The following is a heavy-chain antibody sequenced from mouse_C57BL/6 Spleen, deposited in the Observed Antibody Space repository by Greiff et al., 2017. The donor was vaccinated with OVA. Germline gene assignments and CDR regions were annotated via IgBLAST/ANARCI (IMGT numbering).Heavy chain of an antibody. J-gene: IGHJ1*03. Sequence: EVKVVESGGGLVKPGGSLKLSCAASGFTFSSYAMSWVRQTPEKRLEWVATISNGGSYTYYPDNVKGRFPISRDNAKNNQYLQMSHLKSEDTAMYYCAREEDWPWYFDVWGTGTTVTVSS. CDR2: ISNGGSYT. CDR1: GFTFSSYA. V-gene: IGHV5-4*01. CDR3: AREEDWPWYFDV. D-gene: IGHD4-1*01.